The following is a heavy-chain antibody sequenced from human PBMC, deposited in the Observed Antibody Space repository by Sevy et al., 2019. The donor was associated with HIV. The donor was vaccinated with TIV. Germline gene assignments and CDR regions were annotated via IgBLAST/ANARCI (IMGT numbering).Heavy chain of an antibody. CDR2: MSSGTSYT. J-gene: IGHJ4*02. V-gene: IGHV3-11*06. Sequence: GGSLRLSCAASGFTFSVYYMSWIRQAPGEGLEWVSYMSSGTSYTNHADSVKGRFTVTRDNAKNSLYLQMNCLRAEDTAVYYCARDRRNYGGQYFDYWGQGTLVTVSS. D-gene: IGHD1-7*01. CDR1: GFTFSVYY. CDR3: ARDRRNYGGQYFDY.